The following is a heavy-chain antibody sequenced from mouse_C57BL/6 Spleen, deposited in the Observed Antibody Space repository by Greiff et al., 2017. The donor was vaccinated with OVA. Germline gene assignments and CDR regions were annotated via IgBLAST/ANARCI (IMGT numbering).Heavy chain of an antibody. V-gene: IGHV1-75*01. CDR1: GYTFTDYY. Sequence: QVQLKQSGPELVKPGASVKISCKASGYTFTDYYINWVKQRPGQGLEWIGWIFPGSGSTYYNEKFKGKATLTVDKSSSTAYMLLSSLTSEDSAVYFCARRDYGSSSPFDYWGQGTTLTVSS. J-gene: IGHJ2*01. CDR3: ARRDYGSSSPFDY. CDR2: IFPGSGST. D-gene: IGHD1-1*01.